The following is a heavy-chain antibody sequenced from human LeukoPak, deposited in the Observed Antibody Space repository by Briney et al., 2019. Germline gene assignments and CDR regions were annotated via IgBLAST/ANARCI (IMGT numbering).Heavy chain of an antibody. D-gene: IGHD6-19*01. CDR3: ARVGRSSSGWLPDY. CDR1: GGSISSGSYY. CDR2: TYTSGST. J-gene: IGHJ4*02. Sequence: SQTLSLTCTVSGGSISSGSYYWSWIRQPAGKGLEWIGRTYTSGSTNYNPSLKSRVTISVDTSKNQFSLKLSSVTAADTAVYYCARVGRSSSGWLPDYWGQGTLVTVSS. V-gene: IGHV4-61*02.